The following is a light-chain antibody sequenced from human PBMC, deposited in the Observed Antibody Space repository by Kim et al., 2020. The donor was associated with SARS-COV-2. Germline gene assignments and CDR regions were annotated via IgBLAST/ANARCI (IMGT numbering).Light chain of an antibody. J-gene: IGLJ1*01. V-gene: IGLV3-1*01. CDR2: QDD. Sequence: VSPGQTASITCSGDKLGDKYACWYRQKAGQSPELVIYQDDKRASGIPERFSGSNSGSTASLTISGTQEMDEADYYCQAWDVNTPGIFGTGTKVTVL. CDR3: QAWDVNTPGI. CDR1: KLGDKY.